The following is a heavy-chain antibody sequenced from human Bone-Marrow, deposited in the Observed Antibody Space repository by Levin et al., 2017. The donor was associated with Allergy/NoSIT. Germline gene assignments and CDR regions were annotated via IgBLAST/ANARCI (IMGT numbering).Heavy chain of an antibody. CDR2: IYWDDDK. CDR3: AHRDKYCTGGSCHNWFDP. D-gene: IGHD2-15*01. V-gene: IGHV2-5*02. Sequence: ESGPTLVKPTQTLTLTCTFSGFSLSTSGVGWIRQPPGKALEWLAVIYWDDDKRYSPFLKSRLTITKDTSKNQVVLTMTNMDPVDRATYYCAHRDKYCTGGSCHNWFDPWGQGTLVTVSS. CDR1: GFSLSTSGV. J-gene: IGHJ5*02.